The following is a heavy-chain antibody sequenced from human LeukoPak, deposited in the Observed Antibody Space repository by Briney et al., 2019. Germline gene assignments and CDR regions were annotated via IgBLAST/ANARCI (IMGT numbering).Heavy chain of an antibody. V-gene: IGHV1-18*01. CDR3: ARGGGVVGLYPFDI. D-gene: IGHD2-2*01. CDR1: GYTFTIYG. CDR2: ISAYNGNT. J-gene: IGHJ3*02. Sequence: ASVKVSFKASGYTFTIYGISWVRQAPGQGLEGMGWISAYNGNTNYAQKLQGRVTMTTDTSTSTAYMELRSLRSDDTAVYYCARGGGVVGLYPFDIWGQGTMVTVSS.